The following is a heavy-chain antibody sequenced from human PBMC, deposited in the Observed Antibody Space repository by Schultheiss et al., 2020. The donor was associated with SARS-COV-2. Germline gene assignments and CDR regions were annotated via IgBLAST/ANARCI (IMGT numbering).Heavy chain of an antibody. D-gene: IGHD6-13*01. CDR1: GGSFSGYY. V-gene: IGHV4-34*01. CDR2: INHSGST. J-gene: IGHJ6*03. Sequence: SETLSLTCAVYGGSFSGYYWSWIRQPPGKGLEWIGEINHSGSTNYNPSLKSRVTISVDTSKNQFSLKLNSVTAADTAVYYCARFRQQPFYYMDVWAKGTTVTVSS. CDR3: ARFRQQPFYYMDV.